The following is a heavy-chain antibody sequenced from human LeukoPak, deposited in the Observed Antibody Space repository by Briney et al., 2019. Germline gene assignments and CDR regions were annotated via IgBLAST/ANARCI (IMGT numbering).Heavy chain of an antibody. CDR3: ARDLAMLGYFDY. CDR1: GGTFSSYA. V-gene: IGHV1-69*13. J-gene: IGHJ4*02. Sequence: SVKVSCKASGGTFSSYAISWVRQAPGRGLEWMGGIIPIFGTANYAQKFQGRVTITADESTSTAYMELSSLRSEDTAVYYCARDLAMLGYFDYWGQGTLVTVSS. CDR2: IIPIFGTA. D-gene: IGHD2-8*01.